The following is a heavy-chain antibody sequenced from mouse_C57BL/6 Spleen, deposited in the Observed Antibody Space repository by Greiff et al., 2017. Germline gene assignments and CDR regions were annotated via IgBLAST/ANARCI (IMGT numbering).Heavy chain of an antibody. CDR2: ISSGSSTI. D-gene: IGHD2-5*01. CDR1: GFTFSDYG. Sequence: EVKVVESGGGLVKPGGSLKLSCAASGFTFSDYGMHWVRQAPEKGLEWVAYISSGSSTIYYADTVKGRFTISRDNAKNTLFLQMTSLRSEDTAMYYCARAYSNWFAYWGQGTLVTVSA. CDR3: ARAYSNWFAY. V-gene: IGHV5-17*01. J-gene: IGHJ3*01.